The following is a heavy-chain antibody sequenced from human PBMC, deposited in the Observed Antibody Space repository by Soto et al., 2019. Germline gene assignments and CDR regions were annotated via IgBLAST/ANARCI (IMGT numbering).Heavy chain of an antibody. J-gene: IGHJ4*02. D-gene: IGHD1-26*01. V-gene: IGHV3-30*18. CDR2: ISYDGSNK. CDR3: AKVFVVGATDFDY. CDR1: GFTFSSYG. Sequence: QVQLVESGGGVVQPGRSLRLSCAASGFTFSSYGMHWVRQAPGKGLEWVAVISYDGSNKYYADSVKGRFTISRDNSKNTLYLQMNSLRAEDTAVYYCAKVFVVGATDFDYWGQGTLFTVSS.